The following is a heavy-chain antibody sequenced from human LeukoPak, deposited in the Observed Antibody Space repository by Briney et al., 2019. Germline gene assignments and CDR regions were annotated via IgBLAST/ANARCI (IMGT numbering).Heavy chain of an antibody. CDR3: ARVITAAGQLLWFDP. V-gene: IGHV4-4*02. CDR1: GEPISSSNW. Sequence: SGTLSLTCAVSGEPISSSNWWTWVRQPPGKGLEWIGEIHHSGSTNYNPSLKSRIAISVDKSKNHFSLNLNSVTAADTAVYYCARVITAAGQLLWFDPWGLGTLVTVSS. J-gene: IGHJ5*02. CDR2: IHHSGST. D-gene: IGHD6-13*01.